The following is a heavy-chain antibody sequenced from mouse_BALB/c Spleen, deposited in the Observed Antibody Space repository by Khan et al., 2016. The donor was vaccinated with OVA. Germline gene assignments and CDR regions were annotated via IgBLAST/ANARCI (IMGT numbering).Heavy chain of an antibody. V-gene: IGHV3-2*02. J-gene: IGHJ3*01. CDR3: ARGTVGRFAY. Sequence: EVQLVESGPGLVKPSQSLSLTCTVTGYSITSDYAWNWIRQFPGNKLEWMGFISYSGSTSYKSSLKSRIFITRDTSKNQFFLQLNSVTTKDTATYYVARGTVGRFAYWGQGTLVTVSA. CDR2: ISYSGST. CDR1: GYSITSDYA. D-gene: IGHD1-1*01.